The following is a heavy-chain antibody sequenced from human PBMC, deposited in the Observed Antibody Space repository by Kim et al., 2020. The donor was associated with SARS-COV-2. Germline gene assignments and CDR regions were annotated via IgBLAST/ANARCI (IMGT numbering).Heavy chain of an antibody. CDR1: GFTFSSYA. CDR3: AEAAGRYRGTYYFDY. V-gene: IGHV3-23*01. J-gene: IGHJ4*02. Sequence: GGSLRLSCAASGFTFSSYAMSWVRQAPGKGLEWVSAISSSGGSTYYADSVKGRFTISRDNSKNTLYLQMNSLRAEDTAVYYCAEAAGRYRGTYYFDYWGQGTLVTVSS. CDR2: ISSSGGST. D-gene: IGHD6-19*01.